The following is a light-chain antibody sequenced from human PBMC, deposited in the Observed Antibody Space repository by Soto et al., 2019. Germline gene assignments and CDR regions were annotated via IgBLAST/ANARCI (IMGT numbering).Light chain of an antibody. CDR1: QSIVTY. V-gene: IGKV1-39*01. J-gene: IGKJ4*01. CDR3: QQSYTAPLT. Sequence: DLQITQSPSTLSGSVGDRVTITCRAHQSIVTYLNWSLQKPGKAPNVLIYAASNLQCGVTSRFSCSGSGTDITLTISSLQPEDSATYYCQQSYTAPLTFGGGTKVDI. CDR2: AAS.